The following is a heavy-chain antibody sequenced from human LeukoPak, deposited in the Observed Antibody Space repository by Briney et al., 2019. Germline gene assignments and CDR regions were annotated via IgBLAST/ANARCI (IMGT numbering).Heavy chain of an antibody. Sequence: PSETLSLTCTVSGGSISSYYWSWIRQPPGKGLDWIGYIYYSGSTNYNPSLKSRVTISVDTSKNQFSLKLSSVTAADTAVYYCARESRSSGWDYWGQGTLVTVSS. D-gene: IGHD6-19*01. CDR3: ARESRSSGWDY. CDR2: IYYSGST. V-gene: IGHV4-59*01. CDR1: GGSISSYY. J-gene: IGHJ4*02.